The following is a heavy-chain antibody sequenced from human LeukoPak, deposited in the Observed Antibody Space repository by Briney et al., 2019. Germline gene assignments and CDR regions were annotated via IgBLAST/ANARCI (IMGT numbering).Heavy chain of an antibody. CDR1: GDRFSSNSAA. V-gene: IGHV6-1*01. CDR2: TYYRSKWYN. D-gene: IGHD6-19*01. Sequence: SQTLSLTCAISGDRFSSNSAAWNWTRQSPSRGLQGLERTYYRSKWYNDYAVSVKSRITINPDTSKNQFSLQLNSVTPEDTAVYYSARDLRGSGWYEEGYFDYWGQGTLVTVSS. J-gene: IGHJ4*02. CDR3: ARDLRGSGWYEEGYFDY.